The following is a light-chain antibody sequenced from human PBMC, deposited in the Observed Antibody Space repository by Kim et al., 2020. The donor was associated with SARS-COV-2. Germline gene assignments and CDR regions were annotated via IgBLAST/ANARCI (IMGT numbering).Light chain of an antibody. J-gene: IGKJ4*01. V-gene: IGKV3-15*01. CDR2: GAS. Sequence: PGERATLSWRASQSVGSNLAWYQQKPGQAPRLLIYGASTRATGIPARFSGSGSGTEFTLTISSLQSEDFAVYYCQQYNNWPPPLTFGGGTKVDIK. CDR3: QQYNNWPPPLT. CDR1: QSVGSN.